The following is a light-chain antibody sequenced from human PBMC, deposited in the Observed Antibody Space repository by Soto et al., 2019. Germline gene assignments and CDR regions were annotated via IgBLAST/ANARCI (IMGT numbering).Light chain of an antibody. CDR1: SSDVGGYGF. Sequence: QSVLTQPATVSGSPGQSITISCTGTSSDVGGYGFVSWYQHHPGEAPKLIICEVSNRPSGVSSRFSGSKSGNTASLTISGLQAEDESLYYCSSKSSGSTPMLFGGGTKVTVL. CDR3: SSKSSGSTPML. V-gene: IGLV2-14*01. CDR2: EVS. J-gene: IGLJ3*02.